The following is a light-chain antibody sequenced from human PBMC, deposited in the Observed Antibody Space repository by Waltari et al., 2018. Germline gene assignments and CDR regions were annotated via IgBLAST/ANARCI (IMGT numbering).Light chain of an antibody. CDR2: GAS. V-gene: IGKV3-20*01. J-gene: IGKJ4*01. Sequence: ELVLTQSPGTLSLSPGERATLSCRAGQSVSSSYLAWYQQKPGQAPRLLIYGASGRATGIPDTFSGSGSGTDFTLTISRLEPEDFAVYYCQQYGSSPLTFGGGTKVEIK. CDR1: QSVSSSY. CDR3: QQYGSSPLT.